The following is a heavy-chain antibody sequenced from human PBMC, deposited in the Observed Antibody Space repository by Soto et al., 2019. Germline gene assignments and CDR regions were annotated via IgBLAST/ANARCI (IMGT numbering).Heavy chain of an antibody. Sequence: ASVKVSCKASGYTFTGYYMHWVRQAPGQGLEWMGWINPNSGGTNYAQKFQGWVTMTRDTSISTAYMELSRLRSDDTAVYYCERDNWNSDYYYYYGMDVWGQGTTVTVSS. CDR1: GYTFTGYY. CDR2: INPNSGGT. J-gene: IGHJ6*02. D-gene: IGHD1-7*01. CDR3: ERDNWNSDYYYYYGMDV. V-gene: IGHV1-2*04.